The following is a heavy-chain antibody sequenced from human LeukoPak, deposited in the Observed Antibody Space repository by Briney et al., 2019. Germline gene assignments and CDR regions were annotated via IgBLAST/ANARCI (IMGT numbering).Heavy chain of an antibody. D-gene: IGHD3-16*01. V-gene: IGHV4-34*01. CDR3: ARCAVWGILGMDV. J-gene: IGHJ6*02. Sequence: SETLSLTCAVYGGSFSGYYWSWIRQPPGKGLEWIGEINHSGSTNYNPSLKTRVTISVDTSKNQFSLKLSSVTAADTAVYYCARCAVWGILGMDVWGQGTTVTVSS. CDR1: GGSFSGYY. CDR2: INHSGST.